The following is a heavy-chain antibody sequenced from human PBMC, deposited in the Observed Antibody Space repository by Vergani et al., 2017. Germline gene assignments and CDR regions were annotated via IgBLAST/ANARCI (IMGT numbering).Heavy chain of an antibody. CDR2: INPSGGST. V-gene: IGHV1-46*01. Sequence: QVQLVQSGAEVKKPGASVKVSCKASGYTFTRYYMHWGRQAPGQGLEWMGIINPSGGSTSYAQKFQGRVTMTRDTSTSTVYMELSSLRSEDTAVYYCARDLGPGAFDIWGQGTMVTVSS. CDR1: GYTFTRYY. J-gene: IGHJ3*02. CDR3: ARDLGPGAFDI. D-gene: IGHD7-27*01.